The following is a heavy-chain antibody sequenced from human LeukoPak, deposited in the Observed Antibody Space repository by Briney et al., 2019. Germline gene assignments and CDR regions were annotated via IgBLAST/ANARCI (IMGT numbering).Heavy chain of an antibody. CDR3: ARGSGDYEIYYFDY. V-gene: IGHV1-2*06. CDR2: INPNSGGT. Sequence: GASVKVSCKASGYTFTGYYMHWVRQAPGQGLEWMGRINPNSGGTNYAQKFQGRVTMTRDTSISTAYMELSRLRSDDTAVYYCARGSGDYEIYYFDYWGQGTLVTVSS. CDR1: GYTFTGYY. D-gene: IGHD3-22*01. J-gene: IGHJ4*02.